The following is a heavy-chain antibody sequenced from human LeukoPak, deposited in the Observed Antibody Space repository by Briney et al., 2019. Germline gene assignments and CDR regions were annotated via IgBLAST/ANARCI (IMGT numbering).Heavy chain of an antibody. CDR3: AGDLSVRGRCYFDY. D-gene: IGHD1-26*01. Sequence: GGSLRLSCAASGFTFSSYWMSWVRQAPGKGLEWVANIKQDGSEKYYVDSVKGRFTISRDNDKNSLYLQMNSLRAEDTAVYYCAGDLSVRGRCYFDYWGQGTLVTVSS. V-gene: IGHV3-7*01. J-gene: IGHJ4*02. CDR2: IKQDGSEK. CDR1: GFTFSSYW.